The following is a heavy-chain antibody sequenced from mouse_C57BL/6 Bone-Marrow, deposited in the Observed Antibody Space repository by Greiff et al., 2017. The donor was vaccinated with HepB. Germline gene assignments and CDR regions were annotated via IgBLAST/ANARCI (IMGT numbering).Heavy chain of an antibody. CDR2: IWGGGST. CDR1: GFSLTSYG. D-gene: IGHD1-1*01. V-gene: IGHV2-5*01. Sequence: QVQLKQSGPGLVQPSQSLSITCTVSGFSLTSYGVHWVRQSPGKGLEWLGVIWGGGSTDYNAAFMSRLSITKDNSKSQVFFKMNSLQADDTAIYYCAKRRTRYYDGSSYVSWYFDVWGTGTTVTVSS. CDR3: AKRRTRYYDGSSYVSWYFDV. J-gene: IGHJ1*03.